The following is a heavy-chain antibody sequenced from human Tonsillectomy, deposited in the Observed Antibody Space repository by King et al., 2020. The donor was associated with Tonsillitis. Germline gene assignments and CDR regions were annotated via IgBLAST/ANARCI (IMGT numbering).Heavy chain of an antibody. Sequence: QLVQSGGGLVKPGGSLRLSCAASGFTFRSFGMNWVRQAPGKGLEWVSSISSSSSFIYYADSVKGRFTISRDNAKNSLYLKMNSLRAEDTTVYYCARGARYSSGWFDAFDIWGQGTMVIVSS. CDR1: GFTFRSFG. CDR3: ARGARYSSGWFDAFDI. J-gene: IGHJ3*02. D-gene: IGHD6-19*01. CDR2: ISSSSSFI. V-gene: IGHV3-21*01.